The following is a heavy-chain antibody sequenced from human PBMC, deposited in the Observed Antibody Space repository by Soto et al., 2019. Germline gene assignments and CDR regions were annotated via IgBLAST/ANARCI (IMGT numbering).Heavy chain of an antibody. J-gene: IGHJ4*02. CDR2: ISYDGSNK. CDR3: ARDYDSSGPSPVSDY. V-gene: IGHV3-30-3*01. CDR1: GFTFSSYA. D-gene: IGHD3-22*01. Sequence: GGSLRLSCAASGFTFSSYAMHWVRQAPGKGLEWVAVISYDGSNKYYADSVKGRFTISRDNSKNTLYLQMNSLRAEDTAVYYCARDYDSSGPSPVSDYWGQGTLVTVSS.